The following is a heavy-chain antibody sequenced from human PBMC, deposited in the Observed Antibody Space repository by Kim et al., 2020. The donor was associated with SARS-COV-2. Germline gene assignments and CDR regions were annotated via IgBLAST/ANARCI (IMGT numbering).Heavy chain of an antibody. V-gene: IGHV4-34*01. CDR3: ARVWDY. Sequence: SETLSLTCSLSGGSFSGYFWSWIRQFPGKGLEVIGEIHPSGSASYNPSLNSRVTISLDTSKNQFSLRLTSVTAADTAVYFCARVWDYWGRGTLVTVSS. CDR2: IHPSGSA. J-gene: IGHJ4*02. CDR1: GGSFSGYF.